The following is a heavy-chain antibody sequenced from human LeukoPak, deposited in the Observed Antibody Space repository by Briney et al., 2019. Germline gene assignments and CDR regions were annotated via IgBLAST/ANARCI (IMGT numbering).Heavy chain of an antibody. Sequence: ASVKVSCKASGYTFTGYYMHWVRRAPGQGLEWMGWINPNSGGTDYAQKFQGRVTMTWDTSISTAYMELSRLRSDHTAGYYCARLGPLDGYHGIAFDIWGKGTMVTVSP. CDR3: ARLGPLDGYHGIAFDI. V-gene: IGHV1-2*02. CDR1: GYTFTGYY. J-gene: IGHJ3*02. CDR2: INPNSGGT. D-gene: IGHD5-24*01.